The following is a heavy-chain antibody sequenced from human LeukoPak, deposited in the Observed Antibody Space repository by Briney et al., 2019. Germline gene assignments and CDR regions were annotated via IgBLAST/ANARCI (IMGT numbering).Heavy chain of an antibody. V-gene: IGHV3-21*01. CDR3: ARAPRRFLEWLLCASFDY. Sequence: PSETLSLTCTVSGGSISSSSYYWGWIRQPPGKGLEWVSSISSSSSYIYYADSVKGRFTISRDNAKNSLYLQMNSLRAEDTAVYYCARAPRRFLEWLLCASFDYWGQGTLVTVSS. CDR1: GGSISSSS. D-gene: IGHD3-3*01. CDR2: ISSSSSYI. J-gene: IGHJ4*02.